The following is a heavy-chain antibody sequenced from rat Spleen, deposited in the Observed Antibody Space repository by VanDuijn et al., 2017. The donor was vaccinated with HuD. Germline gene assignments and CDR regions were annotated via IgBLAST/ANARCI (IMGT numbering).Heavy chain of an antibody. V-gene: IGHV5-29*01. J-gene: IGHJ2*01. CDR1: GFTFSNYG. D-gene: IGHD1-9*01. CDR2: FSYDGFTT. Sequence: EVQLVESGGGLVQPGRSLKLSCAASGFTFSNYGMHWIRQAPTKGLEWVATFSYDGFTTYYRDSVRGRFTISSDNAKSTLSLQMDSLRSEDTATYYCARRHYGYTDYFDYWGQGVMVTVSS. CDR3: ARRHYGYTDYFDY.